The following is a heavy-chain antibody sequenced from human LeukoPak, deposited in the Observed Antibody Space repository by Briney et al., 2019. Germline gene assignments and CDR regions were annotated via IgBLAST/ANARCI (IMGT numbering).Heavy chain of an antibody. Sequence: PSETLSVTCNVSGDSITSHYWNWIRQPPGKGLEWIGYIYYTGIIKYNPSLTSRVSMSVDTSKSQFFLKMKSVTAADTAVYHCARSVDYFDNTGPHMMFDYWGQGSLVTVSS. V-gene: IGHV4-59*11. CDR3: ARSVDYFDNTGPHMMFDY. J-gene: IGHJ4*02. CDR1: GDSITSHY. D-gene: IGHD3-22*01. CDR2: IYYTGII.